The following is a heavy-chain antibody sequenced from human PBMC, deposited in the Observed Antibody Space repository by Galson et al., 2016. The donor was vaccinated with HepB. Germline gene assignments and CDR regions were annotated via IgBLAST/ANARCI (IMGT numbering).Heavy chain of an antibody. CDR1: GYIFTNYG. V-gene: IGHV1-18*04. J-gene: IGHJ4*02. D-gene: IGHD2-15*01. Sequence: SVKVSCKASGYIFTNYGVTWVRQAPGQGLEWMGWVSGNNGNTYYAQKVQGRVTLTTETSTSTAYMELRSLRSDDTAVYYCAKDRGGSRNDYWGQGTLVTVSS. CDR2: VSGNNGNT. CDR3: AKDRGGSRNDY.